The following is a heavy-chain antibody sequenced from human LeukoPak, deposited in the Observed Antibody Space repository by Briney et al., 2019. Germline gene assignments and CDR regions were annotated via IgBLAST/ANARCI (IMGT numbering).Heavy chain of an antibody. V-gene: IGHV7-4-1*02. Sequence: ASVKVSCKSSGYSFTSYSITWVRQAPGQGLEWVGWINANTGNPTYAQGFTGRFVFSLDTSVSTAYLQISSLKAEDTAVYYCARDLLAVALNDAFDIWGQGTMVTVSS. J-gene: IGHJ3*02. D-gene: IGHD6-19*01. CDR3: ARDLLAVALNDAFDI. CDR1: GYSFTSYS. CDR2: INANTGNP.